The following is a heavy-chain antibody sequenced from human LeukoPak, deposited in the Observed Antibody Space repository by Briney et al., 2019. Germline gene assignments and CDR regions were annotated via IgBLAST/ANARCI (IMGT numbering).Heavy chain of an antibody. CDR2: IYYSGST. Sequence: SETLSLTCTVSGGSISSGGYYWSWIRQHPGKGLEWIGYIYYSGSTYYNPSLKSRVTISVDTSKNQFSLKLSSVTAADTAVYYCAREANYDILTGYYYGMDVWGQGTTVTVSS. CDR1: GGSISSGGYY. D-gene: IGHD3-9*01. J-gene: IGHJ6*02. V-gene: IGHV4-31*03. CDR3: AREANYDILTGYYYGMDV.